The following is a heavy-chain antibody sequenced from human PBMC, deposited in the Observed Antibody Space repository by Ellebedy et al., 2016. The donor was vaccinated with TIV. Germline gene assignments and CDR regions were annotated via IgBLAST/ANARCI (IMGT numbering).Heavy chain of an antibody. CDR3: TIASATVNFNV. V-gene: IGHV3-74*01. J-gene: IGHJ3*01. CDR2: INSDGYSI. Sequence: PGGSLRLSCAASGFTFSSYWVHWVRQVPGKGLVWVSRINSDGYSISYADSVKGRFTISRDNAKKTLYLEMNSLRDEDTAVYYCTIASATVNFNVWGQGTMVTVSS. CDR1: GFTFSSYW. D-gene: IGHD4-17*01.